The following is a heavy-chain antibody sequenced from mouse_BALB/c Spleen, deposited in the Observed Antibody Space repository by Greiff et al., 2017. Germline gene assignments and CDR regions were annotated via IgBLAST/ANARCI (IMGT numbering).Heavy chain of an antibody. J-gene: IGHJ4*01. CDR1: GFTFTDYY. D-gene: IGHD2-14*01. CDR2: IRNKANGYTT. V-gene: IGHV7-3*02. Sequence: EVMLVDSGGGLVQPGGSLRLSCATSGFTFTDYYMSWVRQPPGKALVWLGFIRNKANGYTTEYSASVKGRFTISRDNSQSILYLQMNTLRAEDSATYYCARADRFYYYAMDYWGQGTSVTVSS. CDR3: ARADRFYYYAMDY.